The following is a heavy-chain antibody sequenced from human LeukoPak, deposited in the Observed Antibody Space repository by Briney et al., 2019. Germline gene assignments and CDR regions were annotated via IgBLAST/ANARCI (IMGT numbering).Heavy chain of an antibody. CDR3: ARDLMAVAGTGFDY. D-gene: IGHD6-19*01. Sequence: GRSLSLSCAASGFTFSSYSMNWVRQAPGKGLEWVSSISRAGDYSYSEDSVKGRFTISRDNAKDSLYLQLNSLRAEDTAIYYCARDLMAVAGTGFDYWGQGALVTVSS. V-gene: IGHV3-21*01. CDR1: GFTFSSYS. CDR2: ISRAGDYS. J-gene: IGHJ4*02.